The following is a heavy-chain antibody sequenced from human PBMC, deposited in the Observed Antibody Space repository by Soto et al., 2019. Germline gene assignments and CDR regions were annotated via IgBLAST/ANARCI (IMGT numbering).Heavy chain of an antibody. J-gene: IGHJ6*02. CDR1: GFTFSNSV. D-gene: IGHD6-13*01. Sequence: QMQLVQSGPEVKQPGTSVKVSCKASGFTFSNSVVQWVRQTRGQRLEWIGWIVVGSGNRNYAQRFQERVTLTRDMSTRTAYMELSSLRSEDTAVYYCAADTAADGTYYFYDMDVWGQGTTVTVSS. CDR2: IVVGSGNR. V-gene: IGHV1-58*01. CDR3: AADTAADGTYYFYDMDV.